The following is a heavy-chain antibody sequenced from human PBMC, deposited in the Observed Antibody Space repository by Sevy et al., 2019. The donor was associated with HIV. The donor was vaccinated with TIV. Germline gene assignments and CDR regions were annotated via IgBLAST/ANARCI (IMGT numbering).Heavy chain of an antibody. CDR2: INQDGSAK. V-gene: IGHV3-7*01. Sequence: GGSLRLSCAASGFNFNDYWMNWVRQAPGKGLEWVANINQDGSAKYYVDSVKGRFTISRDNAKNSLYLQMNNLRADDTAVYYCARDSPPYTSTFSSSYVWGQGTLVTVSS. D-gene: IGHD6-6*01. CDR1: GFNFNDYW. CDR3: ARDSPPYTSTFSSSYV. J-gene: IGHJ4*02.